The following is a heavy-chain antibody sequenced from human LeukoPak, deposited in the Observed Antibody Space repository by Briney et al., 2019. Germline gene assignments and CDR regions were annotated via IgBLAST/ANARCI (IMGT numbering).Heavy chain of an antibody. Sequence: PGGSLRLSCAASGFTVSSNDMSWVRQAPGKGLEWVSAIYSGGRTFYAGSVKGRFTISRDNSKNTLYLQMNSLRAEDTAVYYCAIYDSSGYYNYWGQGTLVTVSS. J-gene: IGHJ4*02. CDR2: IYSGGRT. D-gene: IGHD3-22*01. CDR1: GFTVSSND. V-gene: IGHV3-53*01. CDR3: AIYDSSGYYNY.